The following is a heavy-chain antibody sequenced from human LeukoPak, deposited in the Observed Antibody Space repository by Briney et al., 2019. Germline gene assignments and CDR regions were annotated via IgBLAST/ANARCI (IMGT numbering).Heavy chain of an antibody. J-gene: IGHJ4*02. Sequence: ETLSLTCAVSGYSISSCCIWGWLPQPPGKGAEGGGSIHRGWCTNYNPSLQSPVTISIDTSKNEFSLKLRSVPAADPAVYYCAREGGYSGYLAKGQLDYWGQGTLVTVSS. D-gene: IGHD5-12*01. CDR1: GYSISSCCI. CDR2: IHRGWCT. V-gene: IGHV4-38-2*01. CDR3: AREGGYSGYLAKGQLDY.